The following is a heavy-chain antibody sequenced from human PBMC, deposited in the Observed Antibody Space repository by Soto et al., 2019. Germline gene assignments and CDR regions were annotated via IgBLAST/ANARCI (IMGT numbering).Heavy chain of an antibody. Sequence: QVQLVQSGAEVKKPGASVKVSCKASGYTFTSYGISWVRQAPGQGLEWMGWISAYNGNTNYAQKLQGRVTMTTDTSTSTAYMELRSLRSDDTAVYYCARAGIAVAGAVPSSYYYYGMDVWGQGTTVTVSS. CDR1: GYTFTSYG. D-gene: IGHD6-19*01. V-gene: IGHV1-18*04. J-gene: IGHJ6*02. CDR2: ISAYNGNT. CDR3: ARAGIAVAGAVPSSYYYYGMDV.